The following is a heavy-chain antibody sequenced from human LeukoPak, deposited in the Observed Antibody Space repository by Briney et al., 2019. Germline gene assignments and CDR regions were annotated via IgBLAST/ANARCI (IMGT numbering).Heavy chain of an antibody. Sequence: TGGSLRLSCAASGFSFSSYAMSWVRQTPGKGLEWVSAISGSGGSTYYADSVKGRFTISRDNSKNTLYLQMNSLRAEDTAVYYCAKSGNSGDPFFDYWGQGTLVTVSS. CDR2: ISGSGGST. J-gene: IGHJ4*02. CDR3: AKSGNSGDPFFDY. V-gene: IGHV3-23*01. CDR1: GFSFSSYA. D-gene: IGHD5-12*01.